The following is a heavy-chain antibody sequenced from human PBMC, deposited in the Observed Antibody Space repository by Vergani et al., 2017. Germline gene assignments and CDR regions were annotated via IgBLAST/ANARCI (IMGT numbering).Heavy chain of an antibody. V-gene: IGHV4-34*01. Sequence: QAQLQQWGAGLLKPSETLSLTCAIYGGSFNDYWWTWIRQPPGKGLEWIGEIRLDGITHYSPSLKSRVTISIDTSTHQFSLNLRSVTAADTAVYYCAREGYCTNGGCFTLFDVWGQGALVTVSS. CDR2: IRLDGIT. CDR1: GGSFNDYW. CDR3: AREGYCTNGGCFTLFDV. D-gene: IGHD2-8*01. J-gene: IGHJ4*02.